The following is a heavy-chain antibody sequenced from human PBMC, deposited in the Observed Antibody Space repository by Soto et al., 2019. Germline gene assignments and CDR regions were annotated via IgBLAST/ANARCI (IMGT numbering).Heavy chain of an antibody. CDR2: ISAYNGNT. V-gene: IGHV1-18*01. D-gene: IGHD6-19*01. J-gene: IGHJ3*02. Sequence: ASVKVSCKASGYTFTSCGISWVRQAPGQGLEWMGWISAYNGNTNYAQKLQGRVTMTTDTSTSTAYMELRSLRSDDTAVYYCARDNRYSSGWAFDIWGQGTMVTVSS. CDR3: ARDNRYSSGWAFDI. CDR1: GYTFTSCG.